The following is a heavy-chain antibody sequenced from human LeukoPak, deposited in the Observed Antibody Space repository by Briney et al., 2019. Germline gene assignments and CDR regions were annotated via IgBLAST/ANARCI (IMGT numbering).Heavy chain of an antibody. CDR1: GFTFSSYN. V-gene: IGHV3-48*01. Sequence: GGSLRLSCAASGFTFSSYNMNWVRQAPGKGLEWVSYISSSSSTIYYADSVKGRFTISRDNAKNSLYLQMNSLRAEDTAVYYCARESLKGYCSSTSCYYYMDVWGKGTTVTVSS. J-gene: IGHJ6*03. CDR3: ARESLKGYCSSTSCYYYMDV. D-gene: IGHD2-2*01. CDR2: ISSSSSTI.